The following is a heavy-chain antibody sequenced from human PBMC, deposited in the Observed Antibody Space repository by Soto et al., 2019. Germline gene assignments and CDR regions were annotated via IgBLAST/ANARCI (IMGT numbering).Heavy chain of an antibody. Sequence: GGSLRLSCAASGFTFSSYSMNWVRQAPGKGLEWVSSISSSSSYIYYADSVKGRFTISRDNAKNSLYLQMNSLRAEDTAVYYCAKDRHPDGIWTFDYWGQGAPVTVSS. V-gene: IGHV3-21*01. D-gene: IGHD3-9*01. CDR2: ISSSSSYI. J-gene: IGHJ4*02. CDR3: AKDRHPDGIWTFDY. CDR1: GFTFSSYS.